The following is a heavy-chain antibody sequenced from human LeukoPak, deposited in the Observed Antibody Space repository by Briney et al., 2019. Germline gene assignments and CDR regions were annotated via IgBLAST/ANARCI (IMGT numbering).Heavy chain of an antibody. CDR2: IYYSGST. CDR1: GASISSYY. J-gene: IGHJ5*02. V-gene: IGHV4-59*01. CDR3: ARDRGFHNNWFDP. D-gene: IGHD3-10*01. Sequence: SETLSLTCTVSGASISSYYWNWIRQPPGKGLEWIGYIYYSGSTNYNPSLKSRVTISVDTSKNQFSLKLSSVTAADTAVYYCARDRGFHNNWFDPWGQGTLVTVSS.